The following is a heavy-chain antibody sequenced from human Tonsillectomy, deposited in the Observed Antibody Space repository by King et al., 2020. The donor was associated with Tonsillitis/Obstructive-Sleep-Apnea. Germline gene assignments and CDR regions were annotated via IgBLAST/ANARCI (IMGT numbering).Heavy chain of an antibody. CDR2: ISYHGNNQ. CDR1: GFTFGSYA. V-gene: IGHV3-30*01. CDR3: AREEYGEVYFDY. Sequence: VQLVESGGGVVQPGRSLRLSCAASGFTFGSYAIHWVRQAPGKGLEWVAVISYHGNNQYYADSVKGRFTISRDNSKNTLYLQMNSLRAEDTAVYNCAREEYGEVYFDYWGQGTLVTVSS. J-gene: IGHJ4*02. D-gene: IGHD4-17*01.